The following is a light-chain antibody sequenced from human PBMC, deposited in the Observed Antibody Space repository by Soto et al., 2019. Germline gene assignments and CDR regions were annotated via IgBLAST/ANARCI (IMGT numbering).Light chain of an antibody. Sequence: QSALAQPASVSGSPGQSMTISCSGTSSDIGTLKYVSWYQQHPGKATKLLIYEVSVRPSGISGRFSGSKSGNTASLTISALRAEDEADYYCSSYRATNTEVFGTGTKV. J-gene: IGLJ1*01. CDR1: SSDIGTLKY. CDR2: EVS. CDR3: SSYRATNTEV. V-gene: IGLV2-14*01.